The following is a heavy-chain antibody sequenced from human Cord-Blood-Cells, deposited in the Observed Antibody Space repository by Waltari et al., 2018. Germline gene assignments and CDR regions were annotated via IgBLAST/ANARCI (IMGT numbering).Heavy chain of an antibody. J-gene: IGHJ4*02. Sequence: EVQLLESGGGLVQPGGSLRLSCAASGFTFSSYAMSWVRQAPGKGLEWVSAISGSGGSTYYADSVKGRFTISRDNSKNTLYLQMNSLRAEDTAVYYCAEGRFGGQYFDYWGQETLVTVSS. CDR2: ISGSGGST. D-gene: IGHD3-10*01. V-gene: IGHV3-23*01. CDR3: AEGRFGGQYFDY. CDR1: GFTFSSYA.